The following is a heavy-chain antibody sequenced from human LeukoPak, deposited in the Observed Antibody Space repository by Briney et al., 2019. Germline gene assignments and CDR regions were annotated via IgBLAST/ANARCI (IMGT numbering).Heavy chain of an antibody. J-gene: IGHJ4*02. V-gene: IGHV3-48*02. CDR1: GFTFSSYT. CDR2: ISSSSGTI. D-gene: IGHD1-26*01. CDR3: ARDIRGSSLLDN. Sequence: GGSLRLSCAASGFTFSSYTMNWVRQAPGKGLEGVSYISSSSGTIYYADSVKGRFTISRDNAKNSLYLQMNSLRDEDTAVYYCARDIRGSSLLDNWGQGTLVTVSS.